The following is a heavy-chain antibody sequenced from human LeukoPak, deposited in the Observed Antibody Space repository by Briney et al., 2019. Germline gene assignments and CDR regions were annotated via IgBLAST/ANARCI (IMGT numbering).Heavy chain of an antibody. CDR2: IRYDGSNK. J-gene: IGHJ6*02. D-gene: IGHD1-1*01. Sequence: QTGGSLRLSCAASGFTFSSYGMHWVRQAPGKGLEWVAFIRYDGSNKYYADSVKGRFTISRDNSKNTLYLQMNSLRAGDTAVYYCARDRGRTTAYYYYGMDVWGQGTTVTVSS. CDR1: GFTFSSYG. CDR3: ARDRGRTTAYYYYGMDV. V-gene: IGHV3-30*02.